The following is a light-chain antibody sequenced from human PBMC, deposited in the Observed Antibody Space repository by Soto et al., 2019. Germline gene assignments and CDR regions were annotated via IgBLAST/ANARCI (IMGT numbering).Light chain of an antibody. J-gene: IGLJ2*01. CDR2: GNN. V-gene: IGLV1-44*01. Sequence: QSVLTQPPSASGTPGQRVTISCSGSSSNIGSRTVNWYQQLPGTAPKLLIYGNNQRPSGVPDRFSGSKSGASASLAISGLQSEDEADYYCAAWDDSLNMVFGGGTKLTVL. CDR3: AAWDDSLNMV. CDR1: SSNIGSRT.